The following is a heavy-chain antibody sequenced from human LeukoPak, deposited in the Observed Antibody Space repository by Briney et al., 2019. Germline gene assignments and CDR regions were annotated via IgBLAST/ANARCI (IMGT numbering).Heavy chain of an antibody. J-gene: IGHJ4*02. CDR1: GGSISSYY. D-gene: IGHD5-18*01. CDR2: IYTSGST. CDR3: ARGYSYGFPVDY. V-gene: IGHV4-4*09. Sequence: SETLSLTCTVSGGSISSYYWSWIRQPPGKGLEWIGYIYTSGSTNYNPSLKSRGTISVDTSKNQFSLKLSSVTAADTAVYYCARGYSYGFPVDYWGQGTLVTVSS.